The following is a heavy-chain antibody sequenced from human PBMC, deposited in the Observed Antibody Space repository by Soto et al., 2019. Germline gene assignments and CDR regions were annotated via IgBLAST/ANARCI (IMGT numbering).Heavy chain of an antibody. CDR2: MNPNSGNT. J-gene: IGHJ4*02. V-gene: IGHV1-8*01. CDR3: PREKGRGKLDY. Sequence: QVQLVQSGAEVKKPGASVKVSCKASGYTFTSYDINWVRQATGQGLEWMGWMNPNSGNTGYAQKVQGRVTMTRNTSISTAYMDLTSLTSEDTDVYYCPREKGRGKLDYWGQGTLVTVSS. CDR1: GYTFTSYD. D-gene: IGHD1-1*01.